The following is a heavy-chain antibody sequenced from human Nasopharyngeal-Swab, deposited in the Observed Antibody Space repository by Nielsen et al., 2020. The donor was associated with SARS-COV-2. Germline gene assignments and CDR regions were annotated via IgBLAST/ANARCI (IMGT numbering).Heavy chain of an antibody. CDR2: ISYDGSSK. J-gene: IGHJ6*02. D-gene: IGHD6-19*01. V-gene: IGHV3-30*03. CDR1: GFTFSDYY. CDR3: ASGGTAVATRYYGLDV. Sequence: GESLKISCAASGFTFSDYYMSWIRQAPGKGLEWVAVISYDGSSKFYADSVKGRFTISRDKSKNTLYLQMNSLRPEDTAVYSCASGGTAVATRYYGLDVWGQGTTVTVSS.